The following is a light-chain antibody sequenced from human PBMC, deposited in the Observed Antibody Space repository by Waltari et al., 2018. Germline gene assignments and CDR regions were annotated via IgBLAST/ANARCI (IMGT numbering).Light chain of an antibody. J-gene: IGKJ5*01. CDR1: QYIRSD. Sequence: IVMMQSPVTLSVSPGERATLSCRASQYIRSDLAWYQQKPGQAPRLLIYDASARATGIPARFSGSGSGTEFTLTISSLQSEDSAVYYCQQCNTWPITFGQGTRLEI. CDR3: QQCNTWPIT. V-gene: IGKV3D-15*01. CDR2: DAS.